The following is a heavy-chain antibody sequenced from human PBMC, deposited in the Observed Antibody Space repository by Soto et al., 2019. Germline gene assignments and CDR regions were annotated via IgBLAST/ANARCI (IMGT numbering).Heavy chain of an antibody. CDR3: AKGYGSGLNWFDR. Sequence: GGSLRLSCVASGFTGSSYAISWVRQAPGKGLERGPSISGKGGTTYYADSVKGRFTISRDNSKNTLYWQMNSLRVGDTAAYYCAKGYGSGLNWFDRWGQGTLVTVSS. V-gene: IGHV3-23*01. CDR1: GFTGSSYA. D-gene: IGHD3-10*01. J-gene: IGHJ5*02. CDR2: ISGKGGTT.